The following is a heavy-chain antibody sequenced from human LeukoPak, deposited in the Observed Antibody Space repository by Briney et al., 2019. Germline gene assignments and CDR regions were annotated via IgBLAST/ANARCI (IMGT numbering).Heavy chain of an antibody. CDR3: ATPRAITMIVVVINHPLDY. CDR2: IKSKTDGGTT. V-gene: IGHV3-15*01. CDR1: GFTFSNAW. J-gene: IGHJ4*02. Sequence: GGSLRLSCAASGFTFSNAWMGWVRQAPGKGLEWVGRIKSKTDGGTTDYAAPVKGRFTISRDDSKNTLYLQMNSLRAEDTAVYYCATPRAITMIVVVINHPLDYWGQGTLVTVSS. D-gene: IGHD3-22*01.